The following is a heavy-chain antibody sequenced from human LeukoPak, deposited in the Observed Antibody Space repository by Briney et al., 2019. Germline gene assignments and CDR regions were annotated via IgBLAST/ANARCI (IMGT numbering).Heavy chain of an antibody. CDR3: ATDQYTSSSGRFDP. V-gene: IGHV1-2*02. CDR1: GYTFTTKY. Sequence: ASVKVSCKASGYTFTTKYMHCVRQAPGQGLEWMGWMNPNSGDTKYAQKFQGRVTMTRDTSITTAYMELSRLRSDDTAVYYCATDQYTSSSGRFDPWGQGSLVTVSS. CDR2: MNPNSGDT. J-gene: IGHJ5*02. D-gene: IGHD6-6*01.